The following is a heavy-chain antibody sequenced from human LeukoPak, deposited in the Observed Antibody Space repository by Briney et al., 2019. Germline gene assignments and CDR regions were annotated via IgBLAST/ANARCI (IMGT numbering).Heavy chain of an antibody. V-gene: IGHV3-23*01. CDR2: ISGSGSSA. J-gene: IGHJ4*02. CDR3: AKDRGY. Sequence: GSLRLSCAASGFTFSTYGMAWVRQAPGKGLEWVSGISGSGSSANYAESVKGRFTISRDNSNNTLYLQMTSLRAEDTAVYHCAKDRGYWGQGTLVTVSA. CDR1: GFTFSTYG. D-gene: IGHD5-24*01.